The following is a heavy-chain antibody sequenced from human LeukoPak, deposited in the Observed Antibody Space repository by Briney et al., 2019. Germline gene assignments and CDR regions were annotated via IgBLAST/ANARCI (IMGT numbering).Heavy chain of an antibody. Sequence: SVKVSCKASGGTFSSYAISWVRQAPGQGLEWMGGIIPIFGTANYAQKFQGRVTITTDESTSTAYMELSSLRSEDTAVYYCASGENYYYYYYMDVWGKGTTVTLPS. CDR3: ASGENYYYYYYMDV. J-gene: IGHJ6*03. CDR1: GGTFSSYA. D-gene: IGHD4-17*01. V-gene: IGHV1-69*05. CDR2: IIPIFGTA.